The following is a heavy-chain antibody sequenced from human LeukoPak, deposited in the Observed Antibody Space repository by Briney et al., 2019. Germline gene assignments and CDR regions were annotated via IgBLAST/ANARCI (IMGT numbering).Heavy chain of an antibody. Sequence: PGGSLRLSCAASGFTFSSYAMHWVRQAPGKGLEWVAVISYDGSNKYYADSVKGRFTISRDNSKNTLYLQMNSLRAEDTAVYYCARLANDYSNYHYYYYYMDVWGKGTTVTVSS. CDR1: GFTFSSYA. D-gene: IGHD4-11*01. J-gene: IGHJ6*03. CDR3: ARLANDYSNYHYYYYYMDV. V-gene: IGHV3-30*04. CDR2: ISYDGSNK.